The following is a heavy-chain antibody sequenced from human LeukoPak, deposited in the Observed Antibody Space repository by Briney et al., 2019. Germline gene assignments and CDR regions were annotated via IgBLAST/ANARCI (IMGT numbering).Heavy chain of an antibody. V-gene: IGHV1-2*02. Sequence: ASVKVSCKASGYTFTGYYMHWVRQAPGQGLEWMGWINPNSGGTNYAQKFQGRVTMTRDTSISTAYMELSRLRSDDTAVYYCASVVVPAVMFPFSDYWGQGSLVTVSS. CDR2: INPNSGGT. CDR1: GYTFTGYY. CDR3: ASVVVPAVMFPFSDY. J-gene: IGHJ4*02. D-gene: IGHD2-2*01.